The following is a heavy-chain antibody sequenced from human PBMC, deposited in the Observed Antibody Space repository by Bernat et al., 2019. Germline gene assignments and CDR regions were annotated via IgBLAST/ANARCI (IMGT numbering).Heavy chain of an antibody. D-gene: IGHD5-18*01. V-gene: IGHV4-31*03. J-gene: IGHJ2*01. CDR1: DGSISSGGYY. Sequence: QVQLQESGPGLVKPSQTLSLTCTVSDGSISSGGYYWSWIRQHPGKGLEWIGYIYYSGSTYYNPSLKSRVTISVDTSKNQFSLKLSSVTAADTAVYYCARICGYSYGLPLGWYFDLWGRGTLVTVSS. CDR2: IYYSGST. CDR3: ARICGYSYGLPLGWYFDL.